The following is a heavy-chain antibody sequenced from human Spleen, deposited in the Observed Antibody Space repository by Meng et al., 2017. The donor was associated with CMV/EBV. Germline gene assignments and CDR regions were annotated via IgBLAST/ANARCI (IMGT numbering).Heavy chain of an antibody. CDR2: IIPLFSSP. V-gene: IGHV1-69*05. CDR1: GGTFSSYT. J-gene: IGHJ6*02. CDR3: ARDDGYLKSRYYYYYGMDV. D-gene: IGHD3-22*01. Sequence: SVKVSCKASGGTFSSYTIAWVRQAPGQGLEWMGGIIPLFSSPKYAQKFQGRVTITTDESTSTAYMELSSLRSEDTAVYYCARDDGYLKSRYYYYYGMDVWGQGTTVTVSS.